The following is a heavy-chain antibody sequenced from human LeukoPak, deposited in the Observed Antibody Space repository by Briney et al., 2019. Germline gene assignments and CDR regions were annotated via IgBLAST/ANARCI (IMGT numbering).Heavy chain of an antibody. CDR1: GFTFDDYG. D-gene: IGHD1-26*01. V-gene: IGHV3-20*04. CDR2: INWNGGST. CDR3: ARDPAGGYGPSGSYYHWYFDL. Sequence: GGSLRLSCAASGFTFDDYGVSWVRQAPGKGLEWVSGINWNGGSTGYADSVKGRFTISRDNAKNSLYLQMNSLRAEDTALYYCARDPAGGYGPSGSYYHWYFDLWSRGTLVTVSS. J-gene: IGHJ2*01.